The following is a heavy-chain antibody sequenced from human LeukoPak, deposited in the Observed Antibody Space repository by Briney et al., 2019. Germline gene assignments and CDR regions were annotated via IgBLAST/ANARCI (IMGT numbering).Heavy chain of an antibody. D-gene: IGHD1-1*01. J-gene: IGHJ4*02. CDR2: IKSKTDGGTT. V-gene: IGHV3-15*07. CDR1: GFTFSNAW. Sequence: PGGSLRLSCAASGFTFSNAWMNWVRQAPGKGLEWVGRIKSKTDGGTTDYAAPVKGRFTISRDDPKNTLYLQMNSLKTEDTAVYYCTTDAAGNWNAGDFDYWGQGTLVTVSS. CDR3: TTDAAGNWNAGDFDY.